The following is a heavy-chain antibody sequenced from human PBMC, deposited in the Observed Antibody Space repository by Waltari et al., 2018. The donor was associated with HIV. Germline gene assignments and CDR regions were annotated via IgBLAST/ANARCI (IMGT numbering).Heavy chain of an antibody. V-gene: IGHV3-21*01. J-gene: IGHJ4*02. Sequence: EVQLVESGGGLVKPGGSLRLSCAASGFTFSNYNMNWVRQFPGKGLEWVSSISSSSTYIYYADSVKGRFTISRDNAKNSLFLQMSSLRAEDTAVYYCARVLYYDNTAYSIWGQGTLVTVSS. CDR2: ISSSSTYI. CDR3: ARVLYYDNTAYSI. CDR1: GFTFSNYN. D-gene: IGHD3-22*01.